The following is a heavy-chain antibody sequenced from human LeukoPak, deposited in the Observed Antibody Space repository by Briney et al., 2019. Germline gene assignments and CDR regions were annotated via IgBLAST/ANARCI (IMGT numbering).Heavy chain of an antibody. V-gene: IGHV4-59*01. CDR2: IYYSGST. J-gene: IGHJ5*02. D-gene: IGHD2-2*01. CDR3: AREGYCSSTSCLFGFDP. CDR1: GGSIFSYY. Sequence: SETLSLTSTVSGGSIFSYYWSWIRQPPGKGLEWLGYIYYSGSTNYNPSLKSRVTISVDTSKNQFSLKLSSVTAADTAVYYCAREGYCSSTSCLFGFDPWGQGTLVT.